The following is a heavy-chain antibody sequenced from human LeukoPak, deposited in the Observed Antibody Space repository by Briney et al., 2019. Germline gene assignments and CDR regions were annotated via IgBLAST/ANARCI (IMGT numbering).Heavy chain of an antibody. V-gene: IGHV5-51*01. J-gene: IGHJ4*02. CDR1: GYFFTTYW. CDR3: ARHRYCGSTSCPLDY. CDR2: IYPGDSDT. D-gene: IGHD2-2*01. Sequence: PGESLKISCKGSGYFFTTYWIGWVRQMPGKGLEWMGIIYPGDSDTRYSPSFQGQVTISAVKSISTAYLQWSSLKASDTAMYYWARHRYCGSTSCPLDYWGQGTLVTVSS.